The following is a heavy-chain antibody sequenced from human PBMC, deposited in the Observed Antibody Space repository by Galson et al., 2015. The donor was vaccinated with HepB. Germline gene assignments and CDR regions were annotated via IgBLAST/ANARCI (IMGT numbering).Heavy chain of an antibody. CDR3: AKAQCSSSWYTHYYYGMDV. Sequence: SLRLSCAASGFTFDDYAMHWVRQAPGKGLEWVSGISWNSGSIGYADSVKGRFTISRDNAKNSLYLQMNSLRAEDTALYYCAKAQCSSSWYTHYYYGMDVWGQGTTVTVSS. D-gene: IGHD6-13*01. CDR1: GFTFDDYA. CDR2: ISWNSGSI. J-gene: IGHJ6*02. V-gene: IGHV3-9*01.